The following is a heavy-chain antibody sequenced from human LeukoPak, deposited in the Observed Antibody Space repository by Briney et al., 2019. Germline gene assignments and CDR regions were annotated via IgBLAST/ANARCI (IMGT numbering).Heavy chain of an antibody. D-gene: IGHD5-18*01. V-gene: IGHV3-21*01. CDR1: GFTFSSYS. CDR2: ISSSSSYI. CDR3: ARVSVDTAMVTPSGFDY. Sequence: GGTLRLSCAASGFTFSSYSMNWVRQAPGKGLEWVSSISSSSSYIYYADSVKGRFTISRDNAKNSLYLQMNSLRAEDTAVYYCARVSVDTAMVTPSGFDYWGQGTLVTVSS. J-gene: IGHJ4*02.